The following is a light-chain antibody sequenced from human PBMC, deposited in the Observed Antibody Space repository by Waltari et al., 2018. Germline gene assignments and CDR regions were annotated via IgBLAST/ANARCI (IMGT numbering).Light chain of an antibody. J-gene: IGLJ3*02. Sequence: QSVLTQPPSASGTPGQRVTISCSGSSSNIGSNTVHWYQQLPGTTPKLLIYDNDQRPSGVPDRVSGSKSGTSASLAISGLQSEDESDYYYAAWDDSLNGFWVFGGGTKLTVL. CDR1: SSNIGSNT. V-gene: IGLV1-44*01. CDR3: AAWDDSLNGFWV. CDR2: DND.